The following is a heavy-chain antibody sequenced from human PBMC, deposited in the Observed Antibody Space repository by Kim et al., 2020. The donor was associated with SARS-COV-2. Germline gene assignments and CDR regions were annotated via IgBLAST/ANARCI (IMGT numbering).Heavy chain of an antibody. CDR1: GGSISTYY. CDR3: AREGIYRLDFDS. Sequence: SETLSLTCTVSGGSISTYYWSWLRQPAGKGLEFIGRIYNDGTTDYDPSVRGRVTMSVDTSKNQFSLKLTSVTAADTAIYYCAREGIYRLDFDSWGQGALVTVSS. V-gene: IGHV4-4*07. J-gene: IGHJ4*02. CDR2: IYNDGTT.